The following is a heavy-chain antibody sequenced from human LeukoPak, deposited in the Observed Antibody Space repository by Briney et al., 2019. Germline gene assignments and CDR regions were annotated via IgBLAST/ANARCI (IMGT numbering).Heavy chain of an antibody. Sequence: GASVKVSCKASGYTFTSYDINWVRQATGQGLEWMGWMNPNSGNTGYAQKFQGRVTMTRNTSISTAYMELSSLRSEDTAVYYCARGRAVVVAEYYFYYWGQGTLVTVSS. CDR2: MNPNSGNT. J-gene: IGHJ4*02. CDR1: GYTFTSYD. V-gene: IGHV1-8*01. D-gene: IGHD2-15*01. CDR3: ARGRAVVVAEYYFYY.